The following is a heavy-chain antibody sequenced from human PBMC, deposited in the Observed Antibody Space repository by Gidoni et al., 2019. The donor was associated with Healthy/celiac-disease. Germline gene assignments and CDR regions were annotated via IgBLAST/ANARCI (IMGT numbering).Heavy chain of an antibody. J-gene: IGHJ4*02. CDR1: GFTFSSYA. CDR3: AKKGSGTYCGGDCYSDY. V-gene: IGHV3-23*01. D-gene: IGHD2-21*02. Sequence: EVQLLESGGGLVQPGGSLRLSCAASGFTFSSYAMSWVRQAPGKGLEWVSAISGSGGSTYYADSVKGRFTISRDNSKNTLYLQMNSLRAEDTAVYYCAKKGSGTYCGGDCYSDYWGQGTLVTVSS. CDR2: ISGSGGST.